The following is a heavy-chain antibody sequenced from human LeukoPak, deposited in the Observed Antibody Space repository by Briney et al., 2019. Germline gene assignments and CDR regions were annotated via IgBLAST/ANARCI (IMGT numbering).Heavy chain of an antibody. Sequence: ASVKVSCRASGYTFTSYGISWVRQAPGQGLEWMGWISAYNGNTNYAQKLQGRVTMTTDTSTSTAYMELRSLRCDDTAVYYCARDVITMVREQWAYYYGMDVWGQGTTVTVSS. CDR3: ARDVITMVREQWAYYYGMDV. V-gene: IGHV1-18*01. CDR2: ISAYNGNT. J-gene: IGHJ6*02. D-gene: IGHD3-10*01. CDR1: GYTFTSYG.